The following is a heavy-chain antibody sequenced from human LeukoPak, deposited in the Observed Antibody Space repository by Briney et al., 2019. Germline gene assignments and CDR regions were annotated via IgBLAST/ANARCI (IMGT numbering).Heavy chain of an antibody. Sequence: GGSLRLSCAASGFTVSSNYMSWVRQAPGKGLEWVSVIYSGGSTYYADSVKGRFTISRDNSKNTLYLQMNSLRAEDTAVYYCARDDYYYDSSGYLEYYFDYWGQGTLVTVSS. CDR1: GFTVSSNY. V-gene: IGHV3-53*01. CDR2: IYSGGST. J-gene: IGHJ4*02. CDR3: ARDDYYYDSSGYLEYYFDY. D-gene: IGHD3-22*01.